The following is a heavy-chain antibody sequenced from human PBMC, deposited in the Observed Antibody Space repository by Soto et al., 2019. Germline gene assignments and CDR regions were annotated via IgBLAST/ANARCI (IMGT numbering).Heavy chain of an antibody. Sequence: PSETLSLTCAVYGGSFSGYYWSWIRQPPGKGLEWIEEINHSGSTNYNPSLKSRVTISVDTSKNQFSLKLSSVTAADTAVYYCARGYTVAVAARAFDIWGQGTMVTVS. CDR3: ARGYTVAVAARAFDI. V-gene: IGHV4-34*01. CDR1: GGSFSGYY. D-gene: IGHD6-19*01. J-gene: IGHJ3*02. CDR2: INHSGST.